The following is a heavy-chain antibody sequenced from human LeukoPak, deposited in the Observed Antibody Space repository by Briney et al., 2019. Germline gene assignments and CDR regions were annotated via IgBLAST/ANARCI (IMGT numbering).Heavy chain of an antibody. CDR3: AGGGYSGFDI. J-gene: IGHJ3*02. V-gene: IGHV6-1*01. CDR1: GDSLFTSGVA. D-gene: IGHD1-1*01. Sequence: SQTLSLTCALSGDSLFTSGVAWNWSRQSPSRGLEWLGRTYYTSRWSNEYAVSLKSRITVNADTSKNQFSLQLNSVTPEDTALYYWAGGGYSGFDIGGRGTTVTVS. CDR2: TYYTSRWSN.